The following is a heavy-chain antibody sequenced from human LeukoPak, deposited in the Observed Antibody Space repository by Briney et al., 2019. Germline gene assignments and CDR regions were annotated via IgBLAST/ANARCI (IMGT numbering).Heavy chain of an antibody. V-gene: IGHV3-53*01. J-gene: IGHJ4*02. CDR1: GFTVSRNY. D-gene: IGHD3-16*02. Sequence: GGSLRLSCAASGFTVSRNYMSWVRQAPGKGLEWVSVIYSGGGTYYADSVKGRFTISRDNSKNTLYLQMNSLRAEDTAVYYCARESDYVWGSYRSYYFDYWGQGTLATVSS. CDR2: IYSGGGT. CDR3: ARESDYVWGSYRSYYFDY.